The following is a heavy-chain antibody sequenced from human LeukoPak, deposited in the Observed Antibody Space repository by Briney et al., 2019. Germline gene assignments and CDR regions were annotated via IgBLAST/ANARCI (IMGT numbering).Heavy chain of an antibody. CDR2: INHTGST. J-gene: IGHJ4*02. CDR3: ARGGYNINWMKDATDY. CDR1: GGSFSGYY. D-gene: IGHD1-14*01. V-gene: IGHV4-34*01. Sequence: SETLSLTCTVYGGSFSGYYYNWIRQSPGKGLEWIAEINHTGSTNYNPSLRSRVTISIDTSKNQFSLKLNSVTAADTAVYYCARGGYNINWMKDATDYWGQGTLVTVSS.